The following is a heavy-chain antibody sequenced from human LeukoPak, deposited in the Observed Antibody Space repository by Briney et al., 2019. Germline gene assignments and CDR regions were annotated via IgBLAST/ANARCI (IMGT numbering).Heavy chain of an antibody. J-gene: IGHJ4*02. V-gene: IGHV1-2*02. D-gene: IGHD3-3*01. Sequence: ASVKVSCKASGYTFTGYYMHWVRQAPGQGLEWMGWINPNSGGTNYAQKFQGRVTMTRDTSISTAYMELSRLRSDDTAVYYCARDLNPYDFWSGYYNYWGQGTLVTVSS. CDR3: ARDLNPYDFWSGYYNY. CDR1: GYTFTGYY. CDR2: INPNSGGT.